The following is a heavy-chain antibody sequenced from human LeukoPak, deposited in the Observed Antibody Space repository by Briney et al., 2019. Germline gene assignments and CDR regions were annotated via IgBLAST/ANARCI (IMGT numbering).Heavy chain of an antibody. CDR1: GGSVSSGSYY. Sequence: PSETLSLTCTVSGGSVSSGSYYWSWIRQPPGKGLEWIGYIYYSGSTNYNPSLKSRVTISVDTSKNQFSLKLNSVTAADTAVYYCARDLRSGSSDYWGQGTLVTVSS. J-gene: IGHJ4*02. D-gene: IGHD1-26*01. CDR2: IYYSGST. V-gene: IGHV4-61*01. CDR3: ARDLRSGSSDY.